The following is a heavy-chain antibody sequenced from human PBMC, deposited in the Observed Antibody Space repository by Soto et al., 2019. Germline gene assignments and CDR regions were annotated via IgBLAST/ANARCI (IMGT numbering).Heavy chain of an antibody. Sequence: ASVKVCCEVAGYSLTELSIHGVRQAPGEGLGWMGGYDREKVETIYAQKFQGRVTMTEDSPADTPYMQLRSLRSEDAAVYYCAIAVGRRNQFDLWGQATMVTVSS. CDR2: YDREKVET. J-gene: IGHJ5*02. CDR3: AIAVGRRNQFDL. CDR1: GYSLTELS. D-gene: IGHD3-3*01. V-gene: IGHV1-24*01.